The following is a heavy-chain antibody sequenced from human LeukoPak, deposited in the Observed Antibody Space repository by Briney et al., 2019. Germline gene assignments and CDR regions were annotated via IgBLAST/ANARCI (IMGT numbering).Heavy chain of an antibody. D-gene: IGHD5-24*01. V-gene: IGHV4-4*02. CDR3: AREARDGYNYFDY. CDR2: IYHSGST. CDR1: GGSISSGNW. Sequence: ASGTLSLTCAVSGGSISSGNWWSWVRQPPGKGLEWTGEIYHSGSTNYNPSLKDRVTISVDKSKNQFSLKLSSVTAADTAVYYCAREARDGYNYFDYWGQGTLVTVSS. J-gene: IGHJ4*02.